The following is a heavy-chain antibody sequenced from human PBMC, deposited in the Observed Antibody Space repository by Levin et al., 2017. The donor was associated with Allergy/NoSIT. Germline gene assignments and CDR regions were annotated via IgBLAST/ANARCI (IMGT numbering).Heavy chain of an antibody. Sequence: KSGGSLRLSCEVSRFTFDNAWMSWVRQRPGKGLEWVGRIKRKSDGGTTDYAAPVKGRFTISRDESKSTLYLQMDSLKTEDTAVYYCTTVLAYCNAESCPNALYYYFMGVWGKGTTVTVSS. CDR3: TTVLAYCNAESCPNALYYYFMGV. J-gene: IGHJ6*03. CDR2: IKRKSDGGTT. V-gene: IGHV3-15*01. D-gene: IGHD2-15*01. CDR1: RFTFDNAW.